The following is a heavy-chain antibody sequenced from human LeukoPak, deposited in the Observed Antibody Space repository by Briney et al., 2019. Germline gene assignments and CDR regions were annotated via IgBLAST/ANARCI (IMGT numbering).Heavy chain of an antibody. V-gene: IGHV3-15*05. J-gene: IGHJ3*02. CDR2: IKGKTAGGTT. D-gene: IGHD3-16*01. CDR3: ARATFRAFDI. Sequence: GGSLRLSCAVSGFTFNNAWMSWVRQAPGKGLEWVGRIKGKTAGGTTDYAARAKGRFTISRDNAKNTLYLQMNSLRAEDTAVYYCARATFRAFDIWGQGTMVTVSS. CDR1: GFTFNNAW.